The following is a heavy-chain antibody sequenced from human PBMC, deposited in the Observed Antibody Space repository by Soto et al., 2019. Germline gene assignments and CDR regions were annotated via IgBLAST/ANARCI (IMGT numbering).Heavy chain of an antibody. CDR3: AKGGGVAPNNYFDS. CDR1: GFTFSNYA. V-gene: IGHV3-23*01. D-gene: IGHD5-12*01. CDR2: INGGGGST. Sequence: GGSLRLSCAASGFTFSNYAMSWVRQAPGKGLEWVSAINGGGGSTYFADSVKGRFTISRDSSKNTVYLHMNSLRAEDTAVYYCAKGGGVAPNNYFDSWGQGTLVTVSS. J-gene: IGHJ4*02.